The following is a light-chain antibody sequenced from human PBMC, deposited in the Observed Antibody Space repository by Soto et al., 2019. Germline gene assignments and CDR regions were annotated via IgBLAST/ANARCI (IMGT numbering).Light chain of an antibody. CDR2: EVF. Sequence: QSALTQPASVSGSPGQSITISCTGTNTDVGGYDRVSWYQHHPGKAPKMLIFEVFNRPSGISDRFSGSKFGNTASLTVSGLQADDEAAYYCSSFAGSDSVVFGGGTKPTVL. CDR3: SSFAGSDSVV. V-gene: IGLV2-8*01. J-gene: IGLJ2*01. CDR1: NTDVGGYDR.